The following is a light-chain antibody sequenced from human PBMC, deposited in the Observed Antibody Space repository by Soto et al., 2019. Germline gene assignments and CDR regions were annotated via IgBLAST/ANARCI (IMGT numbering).Light chain of an antibody. J-gene: IGKJ2*01. Sequence: EVVMTQSPAALSVSPGERATLSCRASQSVNNNLAWYQQKPGQAPRLLIYGASTRATGAPARFSGSGSGTEFTLTISSLQSEYFAVYYCQQYTYLPLYTFGQGTKVEIK. CDR2: GAS. CDR1: QSVNNN. CDR3: QQYTYLPLYT. V-gene: IGKV3-15*01.